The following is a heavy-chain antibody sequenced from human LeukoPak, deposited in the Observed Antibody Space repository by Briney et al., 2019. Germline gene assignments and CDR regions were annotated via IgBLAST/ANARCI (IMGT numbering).Heavy chain of an antibody. D-gene: IGHD6-13*01. CDR3: AKETDSSSWYSNYGMDV. J-gene: IGHJ6*02. CDR2: ISYDGSNK. V-gene: IGHV3-30*18. CDR1: GFTFSSYG. Sequence: GGSLRLSCAASGFTFSSYGMHWVRQAPGKGLEWVAVISYDGSNKYYADSVKGRFTISRDNSKNTLYLQMNSLRAEDTAVYYCAKETDSSSWYSNYGMDVWGQGTTVTVSS.